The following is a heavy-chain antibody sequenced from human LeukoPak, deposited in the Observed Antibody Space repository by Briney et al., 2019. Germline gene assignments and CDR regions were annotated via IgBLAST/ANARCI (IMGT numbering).Heavy chain of an antibody. D-gene: IGHD3-10*01. J-gene: IGHJ6*03. CDR2: SNPSGGST. V-gene: IGHV1-46*01. Sequence: ASVKVSCKASGYTFTSYYMHWVRQAPGQGLEWMGISNPSGGSTSYAQKFQGRVTMTRDTSTSTVYMELSSLRSEDTAVYYCAREGAGWGSITMVRGVLYYMDVWGKGTTVTVSS. CDR3: AREGAGWGSITMVRGVLYYMDV. CDR1: GYTFTSYY.